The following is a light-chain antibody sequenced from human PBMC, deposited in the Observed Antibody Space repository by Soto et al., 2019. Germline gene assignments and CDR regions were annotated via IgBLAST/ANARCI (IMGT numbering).Light chain of an antibody. V-gene: IGKV1-5*03. CDR2: KAS. Sequence: DIPMTQSPSTLSASVGDRVTITCRASQSINNWLAWYQQKPGKAPKLLIYKASNLDIGVPSRFSGSGSGTEFTLTISSLKPDYFVTYYCQQYDTYWTFGQGTKLEIK. CDR1: QSINNW. CDR3: QQYDTYWT. J-gene: IGKJ1*01.